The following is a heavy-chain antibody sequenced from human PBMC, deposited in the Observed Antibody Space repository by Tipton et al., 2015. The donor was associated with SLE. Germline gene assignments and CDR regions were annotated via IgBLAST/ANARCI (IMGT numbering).Heavy chain of an antibody. CDR1: GFTFSTYG. Sequence: SLRLSCAASGFTFSTYGMHWVRQAPGKGLEWVSFIRFDGNIKQYADSVKGRFTISRDNARNSMYLQMNRLRAEDTSVYFCSRSLEYCGQGILVTVSS. J-gene: IGHJ4*02. CDR2: IRFDGNIK. V-gene: IGHV3-30*02. CDR3: SRSLEY.